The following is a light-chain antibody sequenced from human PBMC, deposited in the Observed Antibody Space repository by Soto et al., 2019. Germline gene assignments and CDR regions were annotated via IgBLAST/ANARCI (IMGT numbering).Light chain of an antibody. CDR2: SSS. J-gene: IGKJ1*01. CDR3: QQHDTSPGT. CDR1: QNLSHNR. Sequence: DIVLTQSPGTLSLSPGQRATLSCRTSQNLSHNRLAWYQQKPGQAPRLLIYSSSSRTGGTPDRFSGSGTGTDFTLTISGLEPEDFAVYFCQQHDTSPGTFGQGTQVEIK. V-gene: IGKV3-20*01.